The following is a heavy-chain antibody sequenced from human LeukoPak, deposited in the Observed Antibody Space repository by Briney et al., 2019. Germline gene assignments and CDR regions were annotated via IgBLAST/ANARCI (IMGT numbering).Heavy chain of an antibody. V-gene: IGHV3-48*04. CDR2: ISRSVNTT. Sequence: GGSLRLSCAASGFTFSTDSMNWDRQAPGEGLEWVSYISRSVNTTDYADSLKGRFTISRDNPKNSLYLQMNSLRAEDTAVYYCARVVESSGWYSRYMDVWGKGTSVTVSS. CDR3: ARVVESSGWYSRYMDV. D-gene: IGHD6-19*01. CDR1: GFTFSTDS. J-gene: IGHJ6*03.